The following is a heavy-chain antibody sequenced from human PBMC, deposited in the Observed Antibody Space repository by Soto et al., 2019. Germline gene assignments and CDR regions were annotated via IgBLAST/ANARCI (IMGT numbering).Heavy chain of an antibody. CDR3: ATPTTVTTRNYYYYGMDV. Sequence: SETLSLTCAVSGGSISSSNWWSWVRQPPGKGLEWIGEIYHSGSTNYNPSLKSRVTISVDKSKNQFSLKLSSVTAADTAVYYCATPTTVTTRNYYYYGMDVWGQRTTVTVSS. CDR2: IYHSGST. J-gene: IGHJ6*02. CDR1: GGSISSSNW. V-gene: IGHV4-4*02. D-gene: IGHD4-17*01.